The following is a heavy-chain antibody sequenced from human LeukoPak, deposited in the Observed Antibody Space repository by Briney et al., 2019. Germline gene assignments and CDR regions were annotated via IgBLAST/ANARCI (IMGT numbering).Heavy chain of an antibody. CDR2: ISSSSSYT. CDR1: GFTFSDYY. V-gene: IGHV3-11*06. CDR3: ARDLGVVPAAGFDP. D-gene: IGHD2-2*01. Sequence: GGSLRLSCAASGFTFSDYYMSWIRQAPGKGLEWVLCISSSSSYTNYADSVKGRFTISRDNAKNSLYLQMNSLRAEDTAVYYCARDLGVVPAAGFDPWGQGTLVTVSS. J-gene: IGHJ5*02.